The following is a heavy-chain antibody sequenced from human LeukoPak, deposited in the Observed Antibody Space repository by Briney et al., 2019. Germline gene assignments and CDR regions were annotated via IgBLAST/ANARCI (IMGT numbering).Heavy chain of an antibody. CDR2: IYYSGRT. CDR3: ARGVMYDYDSSGHHWFDP. V-gene: IGHV4-31*03. CDR1: GGSISSGGYY. J-gene: IGHJ5*02. Sequence: PSETLSLTCTVSGGSISSGGYYWSWIRQHPGKGLEWIGYIYYSGRTYYNPSLKSRVTISVDTSKNQFSLKLSSVTAADTAVYYCARGVMYDYDSSGHHWFDPWGQGTLVTVSS. D-gene: IGHD3-22*01.